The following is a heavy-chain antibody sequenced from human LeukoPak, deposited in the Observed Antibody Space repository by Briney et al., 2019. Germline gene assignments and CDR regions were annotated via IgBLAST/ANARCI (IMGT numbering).Heavy chain of an antibody. Sequence: PGGSLKLSCAASGLTLSGADMHWDRQAPGKGREWVGRIRIKGNRYVTAYAASVKGSFTISRDDPKNTAYLQCNRLKPEDTAVYYCIHYGSGSYSTDYWGQGTLVTVSS. CDR2: IRIKGNRYVT. CDR3: IHYGSGSYSTDY. CDR1: GLTLSGAD. V-gene: IGHV3-73*01. D-gene: IGHD3-10*01. J-gene: IGHJ4*02.